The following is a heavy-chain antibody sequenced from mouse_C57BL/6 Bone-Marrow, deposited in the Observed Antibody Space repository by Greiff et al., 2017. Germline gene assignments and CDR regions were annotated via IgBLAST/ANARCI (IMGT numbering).Heavy chain of an antibody. Sequence: EVHLVESGGGLVKPGGSLKLSCAASGFTFSDYGMHWVRQAPEKGLEWVAYISSGSSTIYYADTVKGRFTISRDDAKNTLFLQMTSLRSEDAAMYYCARLASYYFDYWGQGTTLTVSS. CDR1: GFTFSDYG. V-gene: IGHV5-17*01. CDR3: ARLASYYFDY. CDR2: ISSGSSTI. J-gene: IGHJ2*01.